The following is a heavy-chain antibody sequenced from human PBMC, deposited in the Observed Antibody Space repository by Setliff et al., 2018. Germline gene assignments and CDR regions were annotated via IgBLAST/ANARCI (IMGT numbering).Heavy chain of an antibody. J-gene: IGHJ4*02. CDR1: GYAFTSYY. D-gene: IGHD6-13*01. CDR2: INTGGGSA. V-gene: IGHV1-46*01. CDR3: ARAGVAAAGKKGVFEH. Sequence: ASVKVSCKASGYAFTSYYMYWVRQAPGQGLEWRGTINTGGGSASIVDQFQGRVTMTRDTSTSTIYLELTSLRSDDTAVYYCARAGVAAAGKKGVFEHWGQGTLVTVSS.